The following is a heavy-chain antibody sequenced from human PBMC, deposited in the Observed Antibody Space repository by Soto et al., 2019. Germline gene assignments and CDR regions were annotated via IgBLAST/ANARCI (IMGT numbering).Heavy chain of an antibody. CDR2: IDPSDSYI. CDR3: ARHGAAIWLGY. CDR1: GDTFAGHW. D-gene: IGHD6-19*01. V-gene: IGHV5-10-1*01. Sequence: PGESLTISCTASGDTFAGHWISWVRQVPGRGLQWMGNIDPSDSYINYNPAFRGHVTFSVDKSSSTAYLHWSSLGPSDTAIYYCARHGAAIWLGYWGQGTLVTVSS. J-gene: IGHJ4*02.